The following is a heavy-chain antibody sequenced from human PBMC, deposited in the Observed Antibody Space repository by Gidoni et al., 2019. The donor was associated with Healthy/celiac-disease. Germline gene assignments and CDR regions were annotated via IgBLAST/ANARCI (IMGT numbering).Heavy chain of an antibody. CDR1: GGSISSYY. J-gene: IGHJ5*02. D-gene: IGHD3-22*01. Sequence: QVQLQESGPGLVKPSETLSLTCTVSGGSISSYYWRWIRQPPGKGLEWIGYIYYSGSTNYNPSLKSRVTISVDTSKNQFSLKLSSVTAADTAVYYCARLSNYYDSSGYYDNWFDPWGQGTLVTVSS. CDR2: IYYSGST. V-gene: IGHV4-59*01. CDR3: ARLSNYYDSSGYYDNWFDP.